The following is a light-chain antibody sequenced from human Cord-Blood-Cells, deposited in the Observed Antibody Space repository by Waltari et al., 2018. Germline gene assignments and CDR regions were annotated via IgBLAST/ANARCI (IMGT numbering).Light chain of an antibody. V-gene: IGLV4-69*01. Sequence: QLVLTQSPSASASLGASVKLTCSLSSGHSSYAIAWHQQQPGKGPRYLMKLNSDGSHSKGDGIPDRFSGSSSGAERYLTISNLQSEDEADYYCQTWGTGINWVFGGGTKLTVL. J-gene: IGLJ3*02. CDR1: SGHSSYA. CDR3: QTWGTGINWV. CDR2: LNSDGSH.